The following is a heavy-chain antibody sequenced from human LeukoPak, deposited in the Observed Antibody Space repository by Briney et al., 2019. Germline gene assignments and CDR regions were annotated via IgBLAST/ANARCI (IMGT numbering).Heavy chain of an antibody. V-gene: IGHV1-2*06. Sequence: ASVKVSCKASGYAFGDDYIHWVRQAPGQGLEWIGRINPNSGDTKSLQKFQGRVTLTRDTSISIAYMDLTNLTSDDTAVYYCARDIVVAGVFNWFDPWGQGTLVSVSS. CDR2: INPNSGDT. D-gene: IGHD2-21*01. CDR1: GYAFGDDY. J-gene: IGHJ5*02. CDR3: ARDIVVAGVFNWFDP.